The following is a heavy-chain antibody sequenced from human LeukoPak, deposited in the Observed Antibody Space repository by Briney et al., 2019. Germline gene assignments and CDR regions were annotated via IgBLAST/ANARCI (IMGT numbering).Heavy chain of an antibody. CDR1: GYPLTNYG. CDR2: ISGYNGNT. J-gene: IGHJ6*02. D-gene: IGHD3-10*01. CDR3: VRDRGEWIDQYYGMDV. Sequence: ASVKVSCKASGYPLTNYGTSWVRQAAGQGLEWMGWISGYNGNTNSAQKVQGRVTMTTDTSTSTAYMELRSLRSDGTAVYYCVRDRGEWIDQYYGMDVWGQGTTVTVSS. V-gene: IGHV1-18*01.